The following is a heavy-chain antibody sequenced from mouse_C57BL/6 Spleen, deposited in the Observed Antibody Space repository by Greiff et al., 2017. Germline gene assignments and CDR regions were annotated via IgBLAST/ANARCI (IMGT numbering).Heavy chain of an antibody. J-gene: IGHJ3*01. CDR3: ARDYDYWFAY. Sequence: VQLQQPGAELVKPGASVKLSCKASGYTFTSYWMHWVKQRPGQGLEWIGMIHPNSGSTNYKEKFKSKATLTVDTSSSTAYMQLSSLTSEDSAVYYCARDYDYWFAYWGQGTLVTVSA. V-gene: IGHV1-64*01. CDR2: IHPNSGST. D-gene: IGHD2-4*01. CDR1: GYTFTSYW.